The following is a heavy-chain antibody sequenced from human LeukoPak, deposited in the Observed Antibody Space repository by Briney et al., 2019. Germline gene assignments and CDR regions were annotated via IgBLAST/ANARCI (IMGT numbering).Heavy chain of an antibody. CDR1: GFSFSDYT. V-gene: IGHV3-30*04. D-gene: IGHD6-19*01. Sequence: PGGSLRLSCAASGFSFSDYTMHWVRQASGKGLEWVSFISYDGSNKNYADSVKGRFTISRDNSKNTLYLQMSSLRTEDTAVYFCARREYSNGWLTFDYWGQGTQVTVSS. J-gene: IGHJ4*02. CDR2: ISYDGSNK. CDR3: ARREYSNGWLTFDY.